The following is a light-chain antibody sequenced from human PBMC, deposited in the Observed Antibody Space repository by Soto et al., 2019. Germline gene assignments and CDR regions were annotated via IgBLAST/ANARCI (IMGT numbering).Light chain of an antibody. CDR1: QSVSSSY. Sequence: EIVLTQSPGTLSLSPGERATLSCRASQSVSSSYLAWYQQKPGQAPRLLIYGASSRATGIPDSFSGSGSGTDFTLTISRLAPEDFGVYYCQQYGNSPFNFGGGTKVDIK. V-gene: IGKV3-20*01. CDR3: QQYGNSPFN. CDR2: GAS. J-gene: IGKJ4*01.